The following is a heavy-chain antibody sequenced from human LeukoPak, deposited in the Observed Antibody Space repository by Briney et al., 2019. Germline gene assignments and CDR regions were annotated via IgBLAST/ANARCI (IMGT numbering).Heavy chain of an antibody. CDR1: GYTFTGYY. CDR3: ARTRGDKPHDAFDI. J-gene: IGHJ3*02. D-gene: IGHD3-10*01. V-gene: IGHV1-2*02. Sequence: ASVKVSCKASGYTFTGYYMHWVRQAPGQGLEWMGWINPNSGGTNYAQKFQGRVTMTRDTSISTAYMELSRLRSDDTAVYYCARTRGDKPHDAFDIWGQGTMVTVSS. CDR2: INPNSGGT.